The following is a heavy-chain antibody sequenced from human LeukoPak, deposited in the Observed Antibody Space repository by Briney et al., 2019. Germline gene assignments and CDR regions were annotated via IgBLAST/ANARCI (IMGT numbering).Heavy chain of an antibody. Sequence: GASVKVSCKASGYTFTGYYMHWVRQAPGQGLEWMGWINPNSGGTNYAQKFQGRVTMTRDTSISTAYMELSRLRSDDTAVYYCARVRSGCSGGSCYFLYYSDYWGQGTLVTVSS. CDR3: ARVRSGCSGGSCYFLYYSDY. V-gene: IGHV1-2*02. D-gene: IGHD2-15*01. J-gene: IGHJ4*02. CDR2: INPNSGGT. CDR1: GYTFTGYY.